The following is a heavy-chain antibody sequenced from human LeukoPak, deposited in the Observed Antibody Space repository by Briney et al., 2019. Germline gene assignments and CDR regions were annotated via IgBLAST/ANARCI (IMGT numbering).Heavy chain of an antibody. J-gene: IGHJ4*02. D-gene: IGHD3-9*01. V-gene: IGHV1-18*01. CDR3: ARMILLLGDVLTVPPRGFDY. CDR2: ISVYNGNT. CDR1: GYTFTTYG. Sequence: GASVKVSFKASGYTFTTYGISWVRQAPGRGLEWLGRISVYNGNTNYAQKLQGRVTMTTDTSTSTAYMELRSLRSDDTAVYYCARMILLLGDVLTVPPRGFDYWGQGTLVTVSS.